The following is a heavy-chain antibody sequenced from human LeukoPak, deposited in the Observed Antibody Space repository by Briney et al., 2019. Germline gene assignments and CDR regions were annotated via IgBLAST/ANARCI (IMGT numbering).Heavy chain of an antibody. CDR3: ARDLSEYYYYGMDV. V-gene: IGHV3-21*01. D-gene: IGHD2/OR15-2a*01. Sequence: GGSLRLPCAASGFTFSSYSMNWVRQAPGKGLEWVSSISSSSSYIYYADSVKGRFTISRDNAKNSLYLQMNSLRAEDTAVYYCARDLSEYYYYGMDVWGQGTTVTVSS. CDR2: ISSSSSYI. J-gene: IGHJ6*02. CDR1: GFTFSSYS.